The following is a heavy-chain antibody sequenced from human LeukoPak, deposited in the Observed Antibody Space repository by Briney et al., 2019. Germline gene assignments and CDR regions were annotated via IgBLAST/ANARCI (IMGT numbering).Heavy chain of an antibody. CDR3: ARRLTQYDCFDP. V-gene: IGHV6-1*01. J-gene: IGHJ5*02. CDR1: GDSVSSNSVT. Sequence: SQTLSLTCAISGDSVSSNSVTWNWIRQSPSRGLEWLGRTYYRSTWYNDYAVSVRGRITVNPDTSKNQFSLHLNSVTPEDTAIYYCARRLTQYDCFDPWGQGILVTVSS. CDR2: TYYRSTWYN. D-gene: IGHD2-2*01.